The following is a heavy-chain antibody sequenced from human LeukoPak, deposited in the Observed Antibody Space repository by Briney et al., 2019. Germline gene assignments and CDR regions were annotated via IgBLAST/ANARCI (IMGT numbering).Heavy chain of an antibody. CDR2: IYPGDSTT. J-gene: IGHJ4*02. CDR3: ATRGYEN. CDR1: GYSFTVYW. D-gene: IGHD5-12*01. V-gene: IGHV5-51*01. Sequence: GESLKISCKVSGYSFTVYWIGWVRQMPGKGREWMGIIYPGDSTTTYSPALQGQVTISGAKSITTAYLQWSSLKASDTAMYYCATRGYENWGQGTLVTVSS.